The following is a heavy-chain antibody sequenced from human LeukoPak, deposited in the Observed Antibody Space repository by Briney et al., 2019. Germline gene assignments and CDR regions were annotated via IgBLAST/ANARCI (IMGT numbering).Heavy chain of an antibody. CDR2: ISAYNGNT. V-gene: IGHV1-18*01. CDR3: ARQLGDYVWGSYRSHAFDI. J-gene: IGHJ3*02. D-gene: IGHD3-16*02. Sequence: ASVKVSCKASGYTFTSYGISWVRQAPGQGLEWMGWISAYNGNTNYAQKLQGRVTMTTDTSTSTAYKELRSLRSDDTAVYYCARQLGDYVWGSYRSHAFDIWGQGTMVTVSS. CDR1: GYTFTSYG.